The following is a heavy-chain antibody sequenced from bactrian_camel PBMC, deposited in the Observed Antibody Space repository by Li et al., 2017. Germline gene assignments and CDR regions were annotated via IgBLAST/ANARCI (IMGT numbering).Heavy chain of an antibody. V-gene: IGHV3S40*01. CDR3: ARDSVVAGSDNY. J-gene: IGHJ4*01. D-gene: IGHD6*01. CDR1: GFTSDKNF. Sequence: VQLVESGGAWVLPGGSLRLSCAASGFTSDKNFMSWVRQAPEKGLEWVSAIKSGGDTTYYKDSVKGRFTISRDNARNTMYLQMNSLKPEDTAVYYCARDSVVAGSDNYWGQGTQVTVS. CDR2: IKSGGDTT.